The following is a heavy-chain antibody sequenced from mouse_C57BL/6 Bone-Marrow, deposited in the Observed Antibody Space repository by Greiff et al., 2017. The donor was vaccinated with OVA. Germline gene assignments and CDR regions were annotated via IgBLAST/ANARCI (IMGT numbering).Heavy chain of an antibody. D-gene: IGHD1-1*01. Sequence: VQLQQSGTVLARPGASVKMSCKTSGYTFTSYWMHWVKQRPGQGLEWIGAIYPGNSDTSYNQKFKGKAKLTAVTSASTAYMELSSLTNEDSAVYYCTRSPYYGSSPWFAYWGQGTLVTVSA. CDR1: GYTFTSYW. CDR3: TRSPYYGSSPWFAY. CDR2: IYPGNSDT. V-gene: IGHV1-5*01. J-gene: IGHJ3*01.